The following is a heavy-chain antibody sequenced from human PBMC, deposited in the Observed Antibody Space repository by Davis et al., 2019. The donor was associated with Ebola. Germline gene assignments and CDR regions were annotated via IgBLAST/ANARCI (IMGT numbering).Heavy chain of an antibody. V-gene: IGHV3-30-3*01. CDR1: GFTFSSYA. D-gene: IGHD3-3*01. CDR3: AKDGRYYDFWSGDYYYGMDV. Sequence: PGGSLRLSCAAFGFTFSSYAMHWVRQAPGKGLEWVAVISYDGSNKYYADSVKGRFTISRDNSKNTLYLQMNSLRAEDTAVYYCAKDGRYYDFWSGDYYYGMDVWGQGTTVTVSS. J-gene: IGHJ6*02. CDR2: ISYDGSNK.